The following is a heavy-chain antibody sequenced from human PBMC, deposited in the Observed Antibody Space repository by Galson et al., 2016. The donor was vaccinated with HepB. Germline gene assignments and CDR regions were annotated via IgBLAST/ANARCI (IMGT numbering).Heavy chain of an antibody. Sequence: SLRLSCAASGFTFRRNALSWVRQTPDKGLEWLSVIWYDESEKYYADSVKGRFTISRDNSKNTLYLQMHSLRVEDTGMYYCAKDLEVRMATKYYLEYWGLGTLVTVSS. J-gene: IGHJ4*02. CDR1: GFTFRRNA. V-gene: IGHV3-33*06. CDR2: IWYDESEK. CDR3: AKDLEVRMATKYYLEY. D-gene: IGHD5-24*01.